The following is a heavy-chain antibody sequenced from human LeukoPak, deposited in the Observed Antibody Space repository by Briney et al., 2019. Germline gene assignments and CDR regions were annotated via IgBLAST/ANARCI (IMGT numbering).Heavy chain of an antibody. D-gene: IGHD1-26*01. J-gene: IGHJ4*02. CDR2: IYSDGGT. Sequence: GGSLRLSCATSGFTVSNKYMTWVRQAPGKGLEWVSVIYSDGGTYYADSVRGRFTISSDNTKTTLYLQMNSLRAEDTAVYYCARVQDSGLFRWYWGQGTLVTVAS. V-gene: IGHV3-66*01. CDR1: GFTVSNKY. CDR3: ARVQDSGLFRWY.